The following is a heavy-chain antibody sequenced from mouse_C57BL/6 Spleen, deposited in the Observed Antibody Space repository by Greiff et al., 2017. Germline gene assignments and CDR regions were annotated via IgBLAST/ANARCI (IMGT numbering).Heavy chain of an antibody. J-gene: IGHJ4*01. CDR1: GYAFSSSW. Sequence: VQGVESGPELVKPGASVKISCKASGYAFSSSWMNWVKQRPGEGLEWIGRIYPGDGDTNYNGKFKGKATLTADKSSSTAYMQRSSLTSEDSAVYFCARIPGKAYAMDYWGQGTSVTVSS. CDR2: IYPGDGDT. V-gene: IGHV1-82*01. CDR3: ARIPGKAYAMDY. D-gene: IGHD4-1*01.